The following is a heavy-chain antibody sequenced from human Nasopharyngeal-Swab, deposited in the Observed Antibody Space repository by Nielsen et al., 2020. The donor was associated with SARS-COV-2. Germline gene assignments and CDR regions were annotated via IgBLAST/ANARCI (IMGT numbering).Heavy chain of an antibody. CDR2: ISSSSSYI. D-gene: IGHD1-1*01. CDR3: ARVSGTQSIYYYYGMDV. CDR1: GFTFRSYS. J-gene: IGHJ6*02. Sequence: GSLRLPCATSGFTFRSYSMNWVRQAPGKGLEWVSSISSSSSYIYYADSVKGRFTISRDNAKNSLYLQMNSLRAEDTAVYYCARVSGTQSIYYYYGMDVWGQGTTVTVSS. V-gene: IGHV3-21*01.